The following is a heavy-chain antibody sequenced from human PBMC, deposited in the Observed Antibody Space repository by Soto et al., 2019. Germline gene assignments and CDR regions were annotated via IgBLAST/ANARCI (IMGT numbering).Heavy chain of an antibody. CDR1: GFSLSTSGVG. CDR2: IYWNDDK. V-gene: IGHV2-5*01. D-gene: IGHD3-16*01. J-gene: IGHJ4*02. CDR3: AHRLHTFGGVMTYCFDY. Sequence: QITLKESGPTLVKPTQTLTLTCTFSGFSLSTSGVGVGWIRQPPGKPLEWLALIYWNDDKRYSPSLKSRLTITEDTSKDQVVRTMTNMDPVDTATYYCAHRLHTFGGVMTYCFDYWGQGTLVTVSS.